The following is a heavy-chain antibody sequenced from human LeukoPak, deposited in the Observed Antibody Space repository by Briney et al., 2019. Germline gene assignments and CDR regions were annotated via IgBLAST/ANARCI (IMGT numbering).Heavy chain of an antibody. CDR1: GFTFSSYC. CDR3: ARGGDYPFDY. V-gene: IGHV3-74*01. D-gene: IGHD4-17*01. CDR2: IEITGSST. J-gene: IGHJ4*02. Sequence: GGSLRLSCAASGFTFSSYCMHWVRQAPGKGLVWVSRIEITGSSTGYADSVKGRFTISRDNAKNTLYLQMNSLRAEDTALYYCARGGDYPFDYWGQGTLVTVSS.